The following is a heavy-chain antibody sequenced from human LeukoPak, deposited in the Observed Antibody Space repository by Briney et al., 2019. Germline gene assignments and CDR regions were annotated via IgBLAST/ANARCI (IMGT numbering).Heavy chain of an antibody. CDR1: GGSISSSSYY. Sequence: SETLSLTCTVSGGSISSSSYYGGWIRSPTGKGLEWIGCISYSGSTYYNPSLKSRVTISVDTSKNQFSLKLSSVTAADTAVYYCARHDCSSTSCSWASDSYFDYWGQGTLVTVSS. D-gene: IGHD2-2*01. CDR2: ISYSGST. J-gene: IGHJ4*02. CDR3: ARHDCSSTSCSWASDSYFDY. V-gene: IGHV4-39*01.